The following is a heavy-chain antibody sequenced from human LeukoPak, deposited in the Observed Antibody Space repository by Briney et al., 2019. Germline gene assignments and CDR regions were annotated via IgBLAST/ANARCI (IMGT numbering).Heavy chain of an antibody. D-gene: IGHD3-22*01. J-gene: IGHJ4*02. V-gene: IGHV1-2*06. CDR1: GYTFTGYH. CDR3: ARVVVDSSQDYFDY. Sequence: ASVKVSCKASGYTFTGYHMHWVRQAPGQGLEWMGRINPNTGGTDYAQKFQGRVTMTRDTSISTAYMDLSRLRSDDTAVYYCARVVVDSSQDYFDYWGQGTLVTVSS. CDR2: INPNTGGT.